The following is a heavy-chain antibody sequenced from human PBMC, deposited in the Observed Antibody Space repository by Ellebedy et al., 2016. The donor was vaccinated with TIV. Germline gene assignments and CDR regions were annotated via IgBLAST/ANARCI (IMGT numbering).Heavy chain of an antibody. CDR1: GYSFTSYW. CDR3: ARQASTAHDYYYYYGMDV. J-gene: IGHJ6*02. Sequence: GGSLRLXXKGSGYSFTSYWIGWVRQMPGKGLEWMGIIYPGDSDTRYSPSFQGQVTISADKSISTAYLQWSSLKASDTAMYYCARQASTAHDYYYYYGMDVWGQGTTVTVSS. CDR2: IYPGDSDT. D-gene: IGHD4-17*01. V-gene: IGHV5-51*01.